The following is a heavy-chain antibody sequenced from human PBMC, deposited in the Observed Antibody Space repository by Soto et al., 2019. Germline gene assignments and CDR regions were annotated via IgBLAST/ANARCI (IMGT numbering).Heavy chain of an antibody. CDR3: ARDRPRPRGWFDP. Sequence: ASVNVSCKASGYTFTGYYMHWVRQAPGQGLEWMGWINAGNGNTKYSQKFQGRVTITRDTSASTAYMELSSLRSEDTAVYYCARDRPRPRGWFDPWGQGTLVNVSS. CDR2: INAGNGNT. CDR1: GYTFTGYY. V-gene: IGHV1-3*01. J-gene: IGHJ5*02.